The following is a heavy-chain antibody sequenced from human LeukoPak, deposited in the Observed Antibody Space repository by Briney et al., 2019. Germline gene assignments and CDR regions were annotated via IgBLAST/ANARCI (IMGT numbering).Heavy chain of an antibody. V-gene: IGHV4-59*01. Sequence: SETLSLTCTISGASISGWYWSWIRQPPGKGLVWIGYVYGSGYTNYNPSLKSRVTMSIDTSKNHFSLKLTSVTAADTATYYCARETSLAGSASGLGFNYWGQGILVTVSS. CDR1: GASISGWY. CDR3: ARETSLAGSASGLGFNY. D-gene: IGHD6-19*01. CDR2: VYGSGYT. J-gene: IGHJ4*02.